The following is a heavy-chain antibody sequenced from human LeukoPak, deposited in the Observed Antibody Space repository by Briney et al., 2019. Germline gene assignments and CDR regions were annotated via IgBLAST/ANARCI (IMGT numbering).Heavy chain of an antibody. CDR1: GFTFSSYG. D-gene: IGHD6-19*01. V-gene: IGHV3-30*03. CDR2: ISYDGSNK. Sequence: AGRSLRLSCAASGFTFSSYGMHWVRQAPGKGLEWVAVISYDGSNKYYADSVKGRFTISRDNAKNTLYLQINSLRAEDTAVYYCTRGGEYSSGPFDYWGQGTLVTVSS. J-gene: IGHJ4*02. CDR3: TRGGEYSSGPFDY.